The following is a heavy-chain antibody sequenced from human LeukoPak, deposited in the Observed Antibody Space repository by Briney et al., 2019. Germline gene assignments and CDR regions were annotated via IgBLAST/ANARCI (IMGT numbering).Heavy chain of an antibody. CDR3: ARVPSDY. CDR1: GFSFSTYS. Sequence: GGSLRLSCAASGFSFSTYSMNWVRQAPGKGLEWVSSISSSSSYIYYADSVKGRFTISRDNAKNSVYLEMNSLRVEDTAVYYRARVPSDYWGQGTLVTVSS. V-gene: IGHV3-21*01. CDR2: ISSSSSYI. J-gene: IGHJ4*02.